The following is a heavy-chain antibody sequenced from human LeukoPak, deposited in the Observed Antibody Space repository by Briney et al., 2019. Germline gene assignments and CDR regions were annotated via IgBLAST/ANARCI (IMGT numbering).Heavy chain of an antibody. V-gene: IGHV3-74*01. Sequence: PGGSLRLSCAASGLAFSAYKMHWVRQAPRKGLVWVSRMSTDGYTTDYADFVQGRFTASRDNTKNTWSLEMNSLRAEDTAVYYCVVGGSPGYWGQGTLVTVSS. D-gene: IGHD2-15*01. CDR2: MSTDGYTT. CDR3: VVGGSPGY. CDR1: GLAFSAYK. J-gene: IGHJ4*02.